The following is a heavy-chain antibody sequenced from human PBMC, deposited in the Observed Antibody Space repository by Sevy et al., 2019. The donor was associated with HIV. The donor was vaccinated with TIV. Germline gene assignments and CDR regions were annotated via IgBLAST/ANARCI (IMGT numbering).Heavy chain of an antibody. J-gene: IGHJ4*02. CDR1: GFTFSNYA. Sequence: GGSLRLSCTASGFTFSNYAMSWVRQSPGKGLEWVSGIIGTGLSTYYAYSVKGRFTISRDNSQNKIYLQMNSLRPEDTAIYYCAKIDCVNAVCYYEDYWGQGTLVTVSS. V-gene: IGHV3-23*01. CDR2: IIGTGLST. D-gene: IGHD2-8*01. CDR3: AKIDCVNAVCYYEDY.